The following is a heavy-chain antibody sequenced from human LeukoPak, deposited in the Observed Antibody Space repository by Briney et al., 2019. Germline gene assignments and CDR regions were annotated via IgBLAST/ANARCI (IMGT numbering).Heavy chain of an antibody. D-gene: IGHD2-21*01. CDR3: AKDHSSNGDIAH. Sequence: GGSLRLSCAVSGFTFSSYTMRWVRQAPGKGLEWVSGISGSGGSTSYADSVKGRFTISRDNSKNTLYLQMNSLTAEDTAVYYCAKDHSSNGDIAHWGQGTLVTVSS. CDR1: GFTFSSYT. V-gene: IGHV3-23*01. CDR2: ISGSGGST. J-gene: IGHJ4*02.